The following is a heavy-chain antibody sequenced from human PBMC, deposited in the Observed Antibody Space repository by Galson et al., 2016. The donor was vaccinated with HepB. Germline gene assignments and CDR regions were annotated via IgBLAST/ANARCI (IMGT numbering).Heavy chain of an antibody. CDR3: ASDSGDDCVGNVCYGFALLFDV. D-gene: IGHD2-2*01. V-gene: IGHV1-2*02. Sequence: SVKVSCKASGYPFSGRYMHWVRQTPGQGLQWMGWLNPRTGDTSFAATFQGRVTMTSDSSAITAYMELTGLTSDDTAVYYCASDSGDDCVGNVCYGFALLFDVWGQGSMLIVSS. CDR2: LNPRTGDT. CDR1: GYPFSGRY. J-gene: IGHJ3*01.